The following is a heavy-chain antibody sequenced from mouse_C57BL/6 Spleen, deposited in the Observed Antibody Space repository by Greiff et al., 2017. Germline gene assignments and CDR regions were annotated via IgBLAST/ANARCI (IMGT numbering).Heavy chain of an antibody. D-gene: IGHD2-4*01. CDR3: ARQRYDYKGLDY. CDR1: GFTFSDYY. J-gene: IGHJ2*01. CDR2: ISNGGGST. V-gene: IGHV5-12*01. Sequence: EVKLEESGGGLVQPGGSLKLSCAASGFTFSDYYMYWVRQTPEKRLEWVAYISNGGGSTYYPDTVKGRFTISRDNAKNTLYLQMSRLKSEDTAMYYCARQRYDYKGLDYWGQGTTLTVSS.